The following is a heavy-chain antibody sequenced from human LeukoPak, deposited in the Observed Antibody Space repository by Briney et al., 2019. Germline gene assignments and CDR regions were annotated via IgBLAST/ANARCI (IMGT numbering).Heavy chain of an antibody. CDR1: GFTFSSYA. D-gene: IGHD4-17*01. V-gene: IGHV3-30-3*01. J-gene: IGHJ4*01. CDR2: ISYDGSNK. CDR3: ARDNGTVTGYFDY. Sequence: GGSLRLSCAASGFTFSSYAMHWVRQAPGKGLEWVAVISYDGSNKYYADSVKGRFTISRDNSKNTLYLQMNSLRAEDTAVYYCARDNGTVTGYFDYWGQEPWSPSPQ.